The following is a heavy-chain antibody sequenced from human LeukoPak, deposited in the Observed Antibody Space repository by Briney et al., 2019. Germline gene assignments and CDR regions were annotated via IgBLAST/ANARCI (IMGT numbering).Heavy chain of an antibody. D-gene: IGHD6-6*01. CDR1: GGSFSGYY. CDR3: RTARYYFDY. J-gene: IGHJ4*02. Sequence: SETLSLTCAIYGGSFSGYYWSWIRQPPGKGLEWIGDIFHSGNTNYNPSLKSRVTISVDTSKNQFSLKLNSVTAADTAVYYCRTARYYFDYWGQGALVTVSS. V-gene: IGHV4-34*12. CDR2: IFHSGNT.